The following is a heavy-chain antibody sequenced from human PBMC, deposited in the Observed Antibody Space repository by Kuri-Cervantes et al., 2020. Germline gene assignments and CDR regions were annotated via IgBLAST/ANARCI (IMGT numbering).Heavy chain of an antibody. V-gene: IGHV4-34*01. CDR1: GGSFSDYY. CDR2: IYHSGRT. CDR3: ARGLIHAAGYGYFDY. Sequence: SETLSLTCAVYGGSFSDYYWNWIRQPPGKGLEWIGEIYHSGRTNYNPSLKSRVTIPVDTSKNQFSLRLSSVTAADTAVYYCARGLIHAAGYGYFDYWGQGSLVTVSS. D-gene: IGHD3-9*01. J-gene: IGHJ4*02.